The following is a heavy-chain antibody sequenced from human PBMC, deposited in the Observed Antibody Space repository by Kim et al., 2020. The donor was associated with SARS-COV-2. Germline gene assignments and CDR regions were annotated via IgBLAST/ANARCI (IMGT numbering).Heavy chain of an antibody. J-gene: IGHJ6*02. Sequence: ASVKVSCKASGYTFTSYGISWVRQAPGQGLEWMGWISAYNGNTNYAQKLQGRVTMTTDTSTSTAYMELRSLRSDDTAVYYCAREEKAYYDFWSGYLHYYYYYGMDVWGQGTTVTVSS. CDR3: AREEKAYYDFWSGYLHYYYYYGMDV. CDR1: GYTFTSYG. CDR2: ISAYNGNT. V-gene: IGHV1-18*04. D-gene: IGHD3-3*01.